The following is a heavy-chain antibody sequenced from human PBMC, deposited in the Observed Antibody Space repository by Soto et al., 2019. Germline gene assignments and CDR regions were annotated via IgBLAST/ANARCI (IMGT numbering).Heavy chain of an antibody. CDR3: TRGADGFDY. CDR1: GFTFSSYD. J-gene: IGHJ4*02. V-gene: IGHV3-13*01. CDR2: IGTAGDT. Sequence: PGGSLRLSCAASGFTFSSYDFHWVRQATGKGLEWVSGIGTAGDTYYAGSVKGRFIMSRENAKNSLYLQMNSLRAGDTAVYYCTRGADGFDYWGQGTLVNVSS. D-gene: IGHD3-16*01.